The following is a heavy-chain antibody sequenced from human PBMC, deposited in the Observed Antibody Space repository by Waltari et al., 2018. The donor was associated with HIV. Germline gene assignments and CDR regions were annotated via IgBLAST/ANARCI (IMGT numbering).Heavy chain of an antibody. Sequence: QLQLQESGPGLVKPSETPSLPCTVSGGSVSIRSYFRGWIRQPPGKGLEWIGRIYYTGRAYYNPSLKSRVTISVDTSKNQFSLKVTSVTAADTAVYYCARHALRVGAAYWNFDLWGRGTLVTVSS. V-gene: IGHV4-39*01. CDR2: IYYTGRA. D-gene: IGHD1-26*01. CDR1: GGSVSIRSYF. CDR3: ARHALRVGAAYWNFDL. J-gene: IGHJ2*01.